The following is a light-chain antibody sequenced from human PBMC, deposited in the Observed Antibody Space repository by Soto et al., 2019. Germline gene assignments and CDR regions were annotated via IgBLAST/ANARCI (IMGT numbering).Light chain of an antibody. CDR1: NSNIGSNP. V-gene: IGLV1-44*01. J-gene: IGLJ2*01. CDR2: NNN. Sequence: QSVLTQPPSASGTPGQRVPISCSGSNSNIGSNPVHWYQQLPGTAPKLLINNNNHRPSGVPDRFSGSKSGTSASLAIGGLQSEDEAAYYCAAWDDSLNGVLFGGGTKLTVL. CDR3: AAWDDSLNGVL.